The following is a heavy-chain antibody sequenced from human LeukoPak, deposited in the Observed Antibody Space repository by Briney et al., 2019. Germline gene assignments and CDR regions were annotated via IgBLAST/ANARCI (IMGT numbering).Heavy chain of an antibody. CDR2: INAGNGNT. Sequence: ASVKVSCKASGYTFTSYAMHWVRQAPGQRLEWMGWINAGNGNTKYSQKFQGRVTITRDTSASTAYMELSSLRSEDTAVYYCARTLGAARGLDSFDIWGQGTVVTVSS. CDR3: ARTLGAARGLDSFDI. J-gene: IGHJ3*02. CDR1: GYTFTSYA. V-gene: IGHV1-3*01. D-gene: IGHD3-10*01.